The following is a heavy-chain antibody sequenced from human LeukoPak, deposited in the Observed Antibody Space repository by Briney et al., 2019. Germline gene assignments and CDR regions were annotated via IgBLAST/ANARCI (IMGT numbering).Heavy chain of an antibody. CDR1: GGSVSSDSFY. CDR3: VRETATYYYDSTGYYRQTEAFDI. CDR2: VYYSGRT. D-gene: IGHD3-22*01. Sequence: PSETLSLTCTVSGGSVSSDSFYWSWIRQPPGKGLEWIGYVYYSGRTKYNPSLQSRVTISVDRSKNHFSLKLTSVTAADTAVYYCVRETATYYYDSTGYYRQTEAFDIWGQGTMVTVSS. V-gene: IGHV4-61*01. J-gene: IGHJ3*02.